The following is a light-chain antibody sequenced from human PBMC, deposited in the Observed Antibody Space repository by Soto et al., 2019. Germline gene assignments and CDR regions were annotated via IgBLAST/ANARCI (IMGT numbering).Light chain of an antibody. CDR1: QSIRSY. CDR2: DAS. Sequence: EIVLTQSPATLSLSPGERATLSCRDSQSIRSYLEWYQQKPGKAPRIXIYDASHRETGIPARFSGSGSGTEFTLTISSLEPEDSAVYECQQRSNWPLTFGPGTKVDIK. V-gene: IGKV3-11*01. CDR3: QQRSNWPLT. J-gene: IGKJ3*01.